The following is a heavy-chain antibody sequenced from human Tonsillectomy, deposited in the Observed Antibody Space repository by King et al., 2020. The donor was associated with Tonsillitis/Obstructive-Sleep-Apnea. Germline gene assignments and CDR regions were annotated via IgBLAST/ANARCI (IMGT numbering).Heavy chain of an antibody. J-gene: IGHJ5*02. CDR3: ARGSVVVVPAAIVWWFDP. V-gene: IGHV4-34*01. D-gene: IGHD2-2*01. CDR2: INHSGST. Sequence: VQLPQWGAGLLKPSETLSLTCAVYGGSFSGYYWSWIRQPPGKGLEWIGEINHSGSTNYNPSLKSRVTISVDTSKNQFSRKLTTVTAADTAVYYCARGSVVVVPAAIVWWFDPWGQGTLVTVSS. CDR1: GGSFSGYY.